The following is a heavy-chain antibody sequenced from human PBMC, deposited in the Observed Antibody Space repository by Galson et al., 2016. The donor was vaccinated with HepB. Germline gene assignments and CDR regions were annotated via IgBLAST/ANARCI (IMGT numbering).Heavy chain of an antibody. V-gene: IGHV3-7*01. CDR3: AVTAWYRFDS. J-gene: IGHJ4*02. Sequence: SLRLSCAASEITLSIHWMSWVRQTPGKGLEWLGYINKDGSESYYVDSVKGRFTISRDNARNSLFLHMTSLRAEDTAVYYCAVTAWYRFDSWGRGTLVTVS. CDR1: EITLSIHW. D-gene: IGHD6-13*01. CDR2: INKDGSES.